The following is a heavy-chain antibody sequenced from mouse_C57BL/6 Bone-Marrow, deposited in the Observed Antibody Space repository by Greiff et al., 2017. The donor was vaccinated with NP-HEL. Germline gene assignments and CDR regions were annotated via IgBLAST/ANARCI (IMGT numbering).Heavy chain of an antibody. CDR3: AREDSSNLYYFDY. CDR1: GYTFTSYW. Sequence: QVQLQQSGAELAKPGASVKLSCKASGYTFTSYWMHWVKQRPGQGLEWIGYINPSSGYTKYNQKFKDKATLTAGKSSSTAYMQLSSLTYEDSAVYYCAREDSSNLYYFDYWGKGTTLTVSS. J-gene: IGHJ2*01. D-gene: IGHD1-1*01. V-gene: IGHV1-7*01. CDR2: INPSSGYT.